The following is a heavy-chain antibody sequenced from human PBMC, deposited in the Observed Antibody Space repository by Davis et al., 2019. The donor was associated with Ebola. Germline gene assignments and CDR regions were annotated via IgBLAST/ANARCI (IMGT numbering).Heavy chain of an antibody. CDR2: IKEEGSEQ. CDR1: GFISSSYW. Sequence: GGSLRLSCAASGFISSSYWMSWVRQAPGKGLEWVANIKEEGSEQYYVDSVKGRFTISRDNAKNSLYLQMNSLRAEDTAVYYCARDRIDYFDYWGQGTLVTVSS. V-gene: IGHV3-7*01. J-gene: IGHJ4*02. CDR3: ARDRIDYFDY.